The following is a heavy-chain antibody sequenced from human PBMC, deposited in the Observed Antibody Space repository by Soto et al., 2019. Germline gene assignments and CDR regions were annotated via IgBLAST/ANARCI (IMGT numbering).Heavy chain of an antibody. V-gene: IGHV3-11*01. J-gene: IGHJ3*02. CDR3: ASKQLVLGDGFDI. CDR2: ISSSGSTI. D-gene: IGHD6-13*01. Sequence: VLLVESGGGLVHPGGSLRLSCVASGFTFSDYYMSWIRQAPGKGLEWVSYISSSGSTIYYADSVKGRFTISRDNAKNSLYLQMNSLRAEDTAVYYCASKQLVLGDGFDIWGQGTMVTVSS. CDR1: GFTFSDYY.